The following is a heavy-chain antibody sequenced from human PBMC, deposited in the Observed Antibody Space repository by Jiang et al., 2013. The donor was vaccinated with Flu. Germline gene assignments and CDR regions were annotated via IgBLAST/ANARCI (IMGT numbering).Heavy chain of an antibody. CDR2: ISYSGNT. CDR3: VLSGSQHSFAMDV. Sequence: GSGLVKPSETLSLSCTVSGGSISSSRYYCGWIRRPPGKGLEWIGSISYSGNTYYSPSLRSRVTISVDTPKNQFSLKLTSVTAADTAVYYCVLSGSQHSFAMDVWGQGTTVTVSS. J-gene: IGHJ6*02. D-gene: IGHD1-26*01. V-gene: IGHV4-39*01. CDR1: GGSISSSRYY.